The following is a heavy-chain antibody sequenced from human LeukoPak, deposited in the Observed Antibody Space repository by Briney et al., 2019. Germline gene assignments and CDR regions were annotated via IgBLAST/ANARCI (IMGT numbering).Heavy chain of an antibody. V-gene: IGHV3-23*01. CDR2: ISGSGGTT. D-gene: IGHD6-13*01. CDR1: GFTFTNYA. CDR3: AKAYYTSSWYVSFDY. Sequence: GGSLRLSCAASGFTFTNYAMSWVRQAPGKGLEWVSRISGSGGTTYYADSVKGRFTISRDNSKNTMSLQMNSLGAEDTAVYYCAKAYYTSSWYVSFDYWGQGTLVTVSS. J-gene: IGHJ4*02.